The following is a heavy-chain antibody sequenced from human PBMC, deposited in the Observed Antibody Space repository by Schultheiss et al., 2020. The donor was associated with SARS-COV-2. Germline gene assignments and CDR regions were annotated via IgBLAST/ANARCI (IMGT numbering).Heavy chain of an antibody. J-gene: IGHJ3*02. Sequence: GGSLRLSCAASGFTFSDYYMSWFRQAPGKGLEWVAVISYDGSNKYYADSVKGRFTISRDNSKNTLYLQMNSLRAEDTAVYYCARDGVTMVADAFDIWGQGTMVTVSS. D-gene: IGHD3-10*01. V-gene: IGHV3-30*03. CDR3: ARDGVTMVADAFDI. CDR2: ISYDGSNK. CDR1: GFTFSDYY.